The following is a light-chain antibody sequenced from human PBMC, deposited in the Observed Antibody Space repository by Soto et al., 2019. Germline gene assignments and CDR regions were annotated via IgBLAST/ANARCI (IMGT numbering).Light chain of an antibody. V-gene: IGKV1-5*01. J-gene: IGKJ1*01. CDR1: QSITTW. CDR2: DVS. CDR3: QHYKMYSPWT. Sequence: DIQMTQSPSTVSAYVGDSVTITCRASQSITTWLAWYQQRPGKDPKLLINDVSSLQSGVPSRFSGSGSGTEFTLTISSLQPDDFATYYCQHYKMYSPWTFGQGTKVEIK.